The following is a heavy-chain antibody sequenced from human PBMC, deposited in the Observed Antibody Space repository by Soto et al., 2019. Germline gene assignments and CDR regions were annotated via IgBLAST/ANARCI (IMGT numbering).Heavy chain of an antibody. J-gene: IGHJ6*02. CDR1: GFTFSNYD. CDR3: ARELHGGSYGMDV. CDR2: ITTAGDT. V-gene: IGHV3-13*01. Sequence: EVQLVESGGGLVQPGGSLRLSCAASGFTFSNYDMHWVRQVTGKGLEWVSGITTAGDTYYPGSVKGRFTISREKAKNSLYRQMNSLSAGDTAVYYGARELHGGSYGMDVWGQGTTVTVSS.